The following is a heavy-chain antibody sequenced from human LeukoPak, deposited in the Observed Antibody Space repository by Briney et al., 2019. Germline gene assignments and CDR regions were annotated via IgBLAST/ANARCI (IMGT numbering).Heavy chain of an antibody. CDR1: GFTFSSYS. CDR3: ARDYSSSSLRVMDYYYMDV. J-gene: IGHJ6*03. Sequence: PGGSLRLSCAAYGFTFSSYSMSWVRQAPGKGLEWVANIKQDGSENYYVDSVKGRFTVSRDDAKLSLYLQLNSLRAEDTAMYYCARDYSSSSLRVMDYYYMDVWGKGTTVTVSS. CDR2: IKQDGSEN. V-gene: IGHV3-7*01. D-gene: IGHD6-6*01.